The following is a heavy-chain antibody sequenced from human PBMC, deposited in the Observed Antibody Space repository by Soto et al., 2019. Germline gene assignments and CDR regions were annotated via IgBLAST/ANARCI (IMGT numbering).Heavy chain of an antibody. CDR3: HGYGY. J-gene: IGHJ4*02. CDR2: IYSAGTT. V-gene: IGHV3-53*01. D-gene: IGHD5-12*01. CDR1: GFTVSSANY. Sequence: EVQLVESGGGLIQPGGSLRLSCVVSGFTVSSANYMSWVRQAPGNGLEWVSVIYSAGTTYYADSVKGRFTISRDNSKNTLYLQMNSLRAEDTALYYCHGYGYWGQGTLVTVSS.